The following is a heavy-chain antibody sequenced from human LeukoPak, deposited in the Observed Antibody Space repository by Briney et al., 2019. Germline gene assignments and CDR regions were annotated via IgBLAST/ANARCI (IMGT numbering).Heavy chain of an antibody. V-gene: IGHV3-74*01. CDR1: GFTCSSYW. J-gene: IGHJ6*02. Sequence: GGSLRLSCAASGFTCSSYWMHWVRQAPGKGLVWVSHINTDGSTTNYADSVKGRFTISRDNAKNELYLQLSSLRAEDTAIYYCAKWGAYSNFGLDVWGQGTTVTVSS. CDR3: AKWGAYSNFGLDV. D-gene: IGHD4-11*01. CDR2: INTDGSTT.